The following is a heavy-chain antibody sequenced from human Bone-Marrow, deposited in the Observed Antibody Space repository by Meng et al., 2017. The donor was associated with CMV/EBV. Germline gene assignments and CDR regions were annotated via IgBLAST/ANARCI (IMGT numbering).Heavy chain of an antibody. Sequence: GGSLRLSCAASGFSFNIYAMHWVRQAPGKGLEWVAFIRYDGSSKHYTDSVKGRFTISRDNSENTLFLQLNSLRAEDTAIYYCANLDDDETAKNAFDVWAQGTMATVSS. CDR3: ANLDDDETAKNAFDV. CDR1: GFSFNIYA. V-gene: IGHV3-30*02. J-gene: IGHJ3*01. D-gene: IGHD1-14*01. CDR2: IRYDGSSK.